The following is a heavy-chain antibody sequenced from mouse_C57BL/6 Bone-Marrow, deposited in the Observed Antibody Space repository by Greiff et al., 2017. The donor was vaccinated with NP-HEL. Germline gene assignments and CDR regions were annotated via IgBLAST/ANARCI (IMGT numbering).Heavy chain of an antibody. CDR1: GFTFTDYY. V-gene: IGHV7-3*01. J-gene: IGHJ2*01. D-gene: IGHD2-12*01. CDR2: IRNKANGYTT. Sequence: EVKLVESGGGLVQPGGSLSLSCAASGFTFTDYYMSWVRQPPGKALEWLGFIRNKANGYTTEYSVSVKGRFTISRENSHSILYLQMTALRTDDSATYYCAVSTIVTTGDFDYWGQGTTLTVSS. CDR3: AVSTIVTTGDFDY.